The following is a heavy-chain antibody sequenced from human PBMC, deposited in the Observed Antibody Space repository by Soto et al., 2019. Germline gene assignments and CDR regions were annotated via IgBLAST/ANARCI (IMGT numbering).Heavy chain of an antibody. CDR1: GDSVSSNSAA. V-gene: IGHV6-1*01. D-gene: IGHD1-26*01. J-gene: IGHJ3*02. CDR3: ARVTVVWENLYSGSYPYAFDI. Sequence: KQSQTLSLTCAISGDSVSSNSAAWNWIRQSPSRGLEWLGRTYYRSKWYNDYAVSVKSRITINPDTSKNQFSLQLNSVTPEDTAVYYCARVTVVWENLYSGSYPYAFDIWGQGTMVTVSS. CDR2: TYYRSKWYN.